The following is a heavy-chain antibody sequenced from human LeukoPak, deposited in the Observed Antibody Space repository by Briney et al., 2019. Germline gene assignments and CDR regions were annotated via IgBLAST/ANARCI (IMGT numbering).Heavy chain of an antibody. CDR2: IIPIFGTA. D-gene: IGHD3-3*01. CDR3: ARPQEYYDFWSGYYLFDY. J-gene: IGHJ4*02. V-gene: IGHV1-69*13. Sequence: SVKVSCKASGGTLSSYAISWVRQAPGQGLEWMGGIIPIFGTANYAQKFQGRVTITADESTSTAYMELSSLRSEDTAVYYCARPQEYYDFWSGYYLFDYWGQGTLVTVSS. CDR1: GGTLSSYA.